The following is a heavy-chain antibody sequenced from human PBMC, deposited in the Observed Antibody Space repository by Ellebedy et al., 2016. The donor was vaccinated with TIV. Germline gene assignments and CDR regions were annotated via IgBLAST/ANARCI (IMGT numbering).Heavy chain of an antibody. D-gene: IGHD7-27*01. CDR3: ARDHPLGIENFDY. J-gene: IGHJ4*02. CDR2: INSDGSST. V-gene: IGHV3-74*01. CDR1: GFTFSSYW. Sequence: GESLKISCAASGFTFSSYWMHWVRQAPGKGLVRVSRINSDGSSTGYADSVKGRFTISRDNAKNTLYLQMNSLRAEDTAVYYCARDHPLGIENFDYWGQGTLVTVSS.